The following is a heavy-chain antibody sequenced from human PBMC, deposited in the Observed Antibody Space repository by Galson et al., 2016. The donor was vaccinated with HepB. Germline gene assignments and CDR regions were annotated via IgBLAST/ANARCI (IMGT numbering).Heavy chain of an antibody. CDR1: GFTFSSYG. CDR3: AREMAIAAAATFDY. J-gene: IGHJ4*02. V-gene: IGHV3-33*01. D-gene: IGHD6-13*01. Sequence: SLRLSCAASGFTFSSYGMHWVRQAPGKGLEWVAVIWYDGSNKYYADSVKGRFTISRDNSKNTLYLQMNSLRAEDTAVYYCAREMAIAAAATFDYWGQGTLVTFSS. CDR2: IWYDGSNK.